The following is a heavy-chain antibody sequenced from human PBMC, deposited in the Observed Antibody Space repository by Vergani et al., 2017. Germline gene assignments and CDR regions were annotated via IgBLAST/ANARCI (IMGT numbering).Heavy chain of an antibody. CDR3: ARDFSVVPAAYFDY. D-gene: IGHD2-2*01. J-gene: IGHJ4*02. CDR2: IWYDGSNK. Sequence: QVQLVESGGGVVQPGRSLRLSCAASGFTFSSYGMHWVRQAPGKGLEWVAVIWYDGSNKYYADSVKGRFTISRDNSKNTLYLQMNSLRAEDTAVYYCARDFSVVPAAYFDYWGQGTLVIVSS. CDR1: GFTFSSYG. V-gene: IGHV3-33*01.